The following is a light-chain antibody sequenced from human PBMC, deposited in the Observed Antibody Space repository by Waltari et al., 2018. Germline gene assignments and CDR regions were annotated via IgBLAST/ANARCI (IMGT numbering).Light chain of an antibody. J-gene: IGLJ3*02. CDR3: QSFDNNLSGSV. CDR2: GNT. V-gene: IGLV1-40*01. CDR1: SSNFGAGYD. Sequence: QSVLTQPPSMSGAPGQKVTITCTGGSSNFGAGYDVHWYQQFPGAAPKLLIFGNTNRASGVPGRFSGSKSGTSASLAIAGLQSEDEAVYYCQSFDNNLSGSVFGGGTKLTVL.